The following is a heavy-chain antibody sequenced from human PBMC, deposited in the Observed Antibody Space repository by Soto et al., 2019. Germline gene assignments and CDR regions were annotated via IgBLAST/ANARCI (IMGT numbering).Heavy chain of an antibody. J-gene: IGHJ3*02. CDR1: GGTFSSYA. D-gene: IGHD2-15*01. V-gene: IGHV1-69*13. Sequence: ASVKVSCKASGGTFSSYAISWVRQAPGQGLEWMGGIIPIFGTANYAQKFQGRVTITADESTSTAYMELSSLRSEDTAVYYCARDREMVAATPGAFDIWGQGTMVTVSS. CDR3: ARDREMVAATPGAFDI. CDR2: IIPIFGTA.